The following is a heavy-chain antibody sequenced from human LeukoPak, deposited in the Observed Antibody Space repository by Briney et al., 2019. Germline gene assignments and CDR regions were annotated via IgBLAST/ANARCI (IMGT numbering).Heavy chain of an antibody. V-gene: IGHV3-43D*03. J-gene: IGHJ4*02. CDR2: ISWDGGST. CDR3: AKDIAAAGTGYYFDY. CDR1: GFTFDDYA. Sequence: GGSLRLSCAASGFTFDDYAMHWVRQAPGKGLEWVSLISWDGGSTYYAGSVKGRFTISRDNSKNSLYLQMNSLRAEDTALYYCAKDIAAAGTGYYFDYWGQGTLVTVSS. D-gene: IGHD6-13*01.